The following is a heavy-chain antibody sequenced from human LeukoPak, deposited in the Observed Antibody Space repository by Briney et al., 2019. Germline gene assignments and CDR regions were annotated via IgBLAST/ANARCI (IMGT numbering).Heavy chain of an antibody. Sequence: GGSLRLSCAASGFTFSDYYMSWIRQAPGKGLEWVSVLYSGGTTYYADSVKGRFTISRDNSKNTLYLQVSSLRAEDTAVYYCAREVPDDYGDYVFDYWGQGTLVTVSS. V-gene: IGHV3-66*01. J-gene: IGHJ4*02. CDR1: GFTFSDYY. CDR3: AREVPDDYGDYVFDY. CDR2: LYSGGTT. D-gene: IGHD4-17*01.